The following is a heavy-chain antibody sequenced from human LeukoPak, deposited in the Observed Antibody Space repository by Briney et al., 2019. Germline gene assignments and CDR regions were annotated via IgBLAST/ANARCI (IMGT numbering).Heavy chain of an antibody. CDR3: ARPDTIFGVVAGMDV. D-gene: IGHD3-3*01. J-gene: IGHJ6*02. V-gene: IGHV5-51*01. CDR1: GYSFSNYW. Sequence: GESLKISCKASGYSFSNYWIGWVRQMPGKGQEWMGIIYPGDSDTRYSPSFRGQVTISADKSISTAYLQWSSLKASDTAKYYCARPDTIFGVVAGMDVWGQGTTVTVSS. CDR2: IYPGDSDT.